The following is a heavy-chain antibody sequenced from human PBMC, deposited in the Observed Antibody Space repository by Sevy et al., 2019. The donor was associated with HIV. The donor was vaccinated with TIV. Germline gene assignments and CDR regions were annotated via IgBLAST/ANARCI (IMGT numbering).Heavy chain of an antibody. Sequence: GGSLRLSCAGSAFTLNNTWMSWVRQAPGKGLEWVGRIKSKSDGGTTDYGAPVRGRFIISRDDLKNTVYLEMNSLKSDDTGVYYCTTDPPGYYYGSGTAPYMHVWGKGTTVTVSS. CDR1: AFTLNNTW. D-gene: IGHD3-10*01. J-gene: IGHJ6*04. V-gene: IGHV3-15*05. CDR2: IKSKSDGGTT. CDR3: TTDPPGYYYGSGTAPYMHV.